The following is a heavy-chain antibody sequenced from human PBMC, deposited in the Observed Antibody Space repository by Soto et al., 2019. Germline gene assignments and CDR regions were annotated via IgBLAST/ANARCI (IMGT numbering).Heavy chain of an antibody. Sequence: QVQLVESGGGVVQPGRSLRLSCAASGFTFSSYGMHWVRQAPGKGLEWVAVIWYDGSNKYYADSVKGRFTISRDNSKNTLYLQTNSLRVEDTAVYYCAGDRYSSGWYDLDYCGQGTLVTVSS. V-gene: IGHV3-33*01. D-gene: IGHD6-19*01. J-gene: IGHJ4*02. CDR1: GFTFSSYG. CDR2: IWYDGSNK. CDR3: AGDRYSSGWYDLDY.